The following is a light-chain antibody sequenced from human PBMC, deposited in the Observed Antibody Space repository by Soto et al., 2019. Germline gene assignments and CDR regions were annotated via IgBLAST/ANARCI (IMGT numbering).Light chain of an antibody. J-gene: IGKJ4*01. CDR2: KAS. CDR1: YKIDTW. V-gene: IGKV1-5*03. CDR3: LHYSTFPLT. Sequence: DIQMTQPPSSLSASVGDRVTITCRASYKIDTWLAWFQQKPGKAPKLLIYKASTVESGVPSRFSGSGSGKEFTLTIRSLQAGDFGSYYWLHYSTFPLTFGEGTRVDI.